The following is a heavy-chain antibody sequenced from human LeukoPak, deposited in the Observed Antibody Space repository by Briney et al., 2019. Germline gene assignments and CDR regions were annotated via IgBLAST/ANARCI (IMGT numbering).Heavy chain of an antibody. CDR1: GGSISSYY. Sequence: SETLSLTCTVSGGSISSYYWNWIRQPAGKGLEWIGRIYSSGSTNYNPSLKSRVIMSVDTSKNQFSLKLSSVTAADTAVYHCARSGSSYYDILTGYWTIDYWGQGTLVTVSS. D-gene: IGHD3-9*01. CDR2: IYSSGST. V-gene: IGHV4-4*07. J-gene: IGHJ4*02. CDR3: ARSGSSYYDILTGYWTIDY.